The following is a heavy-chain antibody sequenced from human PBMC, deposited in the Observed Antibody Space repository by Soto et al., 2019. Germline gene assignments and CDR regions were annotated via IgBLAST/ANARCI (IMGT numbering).Heavy chain of an antibody. CDR1: GFTFSDYA. V-gene: IGHV3-23*01. CDR3: AKGWGKSGREVYYFDY. J-gene: IGHJ4*02. Sequence: GGSLRLSCTASGFTFSDYAMNWVRQAPGKGLEWVSAISGSGGGTNYADSVKGRFTISRDNSKNTLYLQMNSLRAGDTAVYYCAKGWGKSGREVYYFDYWGQGTLVTVSS. CDR2: ISGSGGGT. D-gene: IGHD7-27*01.